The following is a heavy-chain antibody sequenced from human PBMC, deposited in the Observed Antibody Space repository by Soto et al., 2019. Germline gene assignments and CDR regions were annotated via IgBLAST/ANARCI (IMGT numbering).Heavy chain of an antibody. J-gene: IGHJ4*02. D-gene: IGHD5-12*01. CDR1: GFTFSSYS. CDR3: ARDQLVATTFETLDY. Sequence: PGGSLRLSCAASGFTFSSYSMNWVRQAPGKGLEWVSYISSSSSTIYYADSVKGRFTISRDNAKNSLYLQMNSLRDEDTAVYYCARDQLVATTFETLDYWGQGTLVTVSS. CDR2: ISSSSSTI. V-gene: IGHV3-48*02.